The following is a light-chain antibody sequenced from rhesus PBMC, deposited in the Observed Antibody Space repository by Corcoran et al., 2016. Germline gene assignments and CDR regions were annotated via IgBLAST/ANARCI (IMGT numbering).Light chain of an antibody. CDR3: QQYNNWNS. V-gene: IGKV3-35*01. Sequence: EIVMTQSPATLSFSPGERATLSCRASQSVSRNLAWYQQKRGQTPRLLIYYATNRATGFPDRFSGSGSGTDFTLTISSLEPDDVGVYYCQQYNNWNSFGQGTKVEIK. J-gene: IGKJ2*01. CDR1: QSVSRN. CDR2: YAT.